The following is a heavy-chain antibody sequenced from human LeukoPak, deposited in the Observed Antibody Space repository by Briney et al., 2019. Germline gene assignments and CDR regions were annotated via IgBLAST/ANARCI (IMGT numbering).Heavy chain of an antibody. CDR3: AREGYGSGRAAAFDY. D-gene: IGHD6-19*01. Sequence: GGSLRLSCAASGFTVSSNFMSWVRQAPGKGLEWVSVIYSGGSTYYADSVKGRFTISRDNSKNTVYLQMNSLRAEDTAMYYCAREGYGSGRAAAFDYWGQGTLVTVSS. CDR2: IYSGGST. V-gene: IGHV3-66*01. CDR1: GFTVSSNF. J-gene: IGHJ4*02.